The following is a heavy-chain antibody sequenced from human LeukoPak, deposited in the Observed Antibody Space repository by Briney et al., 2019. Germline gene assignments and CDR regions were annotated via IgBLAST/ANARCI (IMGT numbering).Heavy chain of an antibody. D-gene: IGHD1-26*01. CDR3: AKDSEGDGSSHGDY. CDR2: ISGSGGST. CDR1: GFDFKSHD. J-gene: IGHJ4*02. Sequence: PGGSLRLSCVASGFDFKSHDMIWVRQAPGKGLEWVSAISGSGGSTYYADSVKGRFTISRDNSKNTLYLQMNSLRAEDTAVYYCAKDSEGDGSSHGDYWGQGTLVTVSS. V-gene: IGHV3-23*01.